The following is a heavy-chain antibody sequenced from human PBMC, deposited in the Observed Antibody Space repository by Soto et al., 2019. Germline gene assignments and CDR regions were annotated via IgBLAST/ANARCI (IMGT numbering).Heavy chain of an antibody. Sequence: QVQLVESGGGVVQPGRSLRLSCAASGFTFSSYAMHWVRQAPGKGLEGGAVISYDGSNKYYADSVKGRFTISRDNSKNTLYLQMNSLRAEDTAVYYCASWRYCSSTSCYPTGLDYWGQGTLVTVSS. D-gene: IGHD2-2*01. CDR3: ASWRYCSSTSCYPTGLDY. CDR2: ISYDGSNK. J-gene: IGHJ4*02. CDR1: GFTFSSYA. V-gene: IGHV3-30-3*01.